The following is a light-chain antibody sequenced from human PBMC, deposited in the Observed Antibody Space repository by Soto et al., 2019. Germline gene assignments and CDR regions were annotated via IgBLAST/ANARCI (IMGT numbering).Light chain of an antibody. Sequence: QSVLTQPPSASGTPGQRVTISCSGSSSNIGSNTVKWYQQLSGTAPKLLIYTTNQRPSGVPDRFSDSRSGTSASLAISGLQSEDEAYYYCAALDDNLNAWVFGGGTKLTVL. CDR2: TTN. J-gene: IGLJ3*02. V-gene: IGLV1-44*01. CDR1: SSNIGSNT. CDR3: AALDDNLNAWV.